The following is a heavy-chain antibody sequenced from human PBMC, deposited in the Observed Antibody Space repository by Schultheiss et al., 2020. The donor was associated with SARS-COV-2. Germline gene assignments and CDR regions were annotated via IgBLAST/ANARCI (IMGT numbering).Heavy chain of an antibody. Sequence: GGSLRLSCTASGFTFGDYAMSWVRQAPGKGLEWVSAISGSGGSTYYADSVKGRFTISRDNAKNSLYLQMNSLRAEDTAVYYCATEIAAAGFDYWGQGTLVTVSS. J-gene: IGHJ4*02. CDR3: ATEIAAAGFDY. CDR1: GFTFGDYA. D-gene: IGHD6-13*01. V-gene: IGHV3-23*01. CDR2: ISGSGGST.